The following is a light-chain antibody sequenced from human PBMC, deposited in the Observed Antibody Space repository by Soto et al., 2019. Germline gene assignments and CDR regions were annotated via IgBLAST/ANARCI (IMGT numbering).Light chain of an antibody. V-gene: IGKV3-15*01. CDR2: GAS. CDR3: QHYTVYPWT. CDR1: QGIGDT. Sequence: VVTQSPSTLSVSTGEGVTLSCRANQGIGDTLAWYQHKPGQTPRLLIYGASTRATGIPARFSGSGSGTEFTLTISSLQSEDFATYYCQHYTVYPWTFGQRTKADI. J-gene: IGKJ1*01.